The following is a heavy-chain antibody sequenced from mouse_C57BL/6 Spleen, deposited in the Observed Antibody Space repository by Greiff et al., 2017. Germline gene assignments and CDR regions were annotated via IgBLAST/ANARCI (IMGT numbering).Heavy chain of an antibody. CDR2: IDPETGGT. Sequence: VKLMESGAELVRPGASVTLSCKASGYTFTDYEMHWVKQTPVHGLEWIGAIDPETGGTAYNQKFKGKAILTADKSSSTAYMELRSLTSEDSAVYYCTRQAYYYGSSNYFDYWGQGTTLTVSS. CDR1: GYTFTDYE. CDR3: TRQAYYYGSSNYFDY. V-gene: IGHV1-15*01. D-gene: IGHD1-1*01. J-gene: IGHJ2*01.